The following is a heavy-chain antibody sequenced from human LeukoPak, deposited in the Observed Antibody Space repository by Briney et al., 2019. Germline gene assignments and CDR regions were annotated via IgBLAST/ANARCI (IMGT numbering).Heavy chain of an antibody. D-gene: IGHD3-22*01. J-gene: IGHJ4*02. CDR1: GFTFSSYG. Sequence: PGGSLRLSCAASGFTFSSYGMHWVRQAPGKGLEWVAFIRYDGSNKYYADSVKGRFTISRDNSKNTLYLHMDSLRAEDTAVYYCAKDFYYDSSNYDWGQGTLVTVSS. V-gene: IGHV3-30*02. CDR3: AKDFYYDSSNYD. CDR2: IRYDGSNK.